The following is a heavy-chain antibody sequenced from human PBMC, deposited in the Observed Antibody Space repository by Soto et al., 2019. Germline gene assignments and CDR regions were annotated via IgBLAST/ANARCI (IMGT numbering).Heavy chain of an antibody. V-gene: IGHV3-7*03. Sequence: EVQLVESGGGLVQPGGSLRLSCAASGFPFSSYWMCWVRQAPGKGLEWVANIQQDGGEKYYVDSVKGRFTISRDNAKNSLYLQMNSLRAEDTAVYYCARVYDFWSGYWPHYFDNWGQGTLVTVSS. CDR1: GFPFSSYW. D-gene: IGHD3-3*01. J-gene: IGHJ4*02. CDR3: ARVYDFWSGYWPHYFDN. CDR2: IQQDGGEK.